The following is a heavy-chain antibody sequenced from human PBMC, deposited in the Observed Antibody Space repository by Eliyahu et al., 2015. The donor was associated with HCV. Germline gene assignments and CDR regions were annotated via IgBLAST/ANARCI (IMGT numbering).Heavy chain of an antibody. V-gene: IGHV3-30*02. J-gene: IGHJ3*01. CDR3: AKDGFRGTADDFWPSFGAFNL. D-gene: IGHD3-3*01. Sequence: DSVKGRFTISRDNSENVVFLQMNSLKTEDTAVYYCAKDGFRGTADDFWPSFGAFNLWGQGTMVTVSS.